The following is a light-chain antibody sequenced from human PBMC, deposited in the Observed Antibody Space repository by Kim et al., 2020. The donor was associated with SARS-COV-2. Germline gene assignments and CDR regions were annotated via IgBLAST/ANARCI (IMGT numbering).Light chain of an antibody. J-gene: IGLJ3*02. Sequence: GETVTISCTRNIGTIATSYVQWYRQRPGTSPTVLIYEDKRRHSGVPDRFSGSIDASSNSASLAISGLETEDEADYYCHSYDGTLWVFGGGTQLTVL. CDR3: HSYDGTLWV. CDR1: IGTIATSY. CDR2: EDK. V-gene: IGLV6-57*01.